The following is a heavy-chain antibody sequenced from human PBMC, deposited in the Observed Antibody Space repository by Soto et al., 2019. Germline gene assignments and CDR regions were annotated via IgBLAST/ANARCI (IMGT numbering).Heavy chain of an antibody. Sequence: QLQLQESGPGLVKPSETLSLTCTVSGGSISSSSYYWGWIRQPPGKGLEWIGSIYYSGSTYYNPSLKSRVTISVDTSKNQFSLKLSSVTAADTAVYYCARHADYYDILTGGGPIDYWGQGTLVTVSS. V-gene: IGHV4-39*01. J-gene: IGHJ4*02. CDR1: GGSISSSSYY. CDR2: IYYSGST. CDR3: ARHADYYDILTGGGPIDY. D-gene: IGHD3-9*01.